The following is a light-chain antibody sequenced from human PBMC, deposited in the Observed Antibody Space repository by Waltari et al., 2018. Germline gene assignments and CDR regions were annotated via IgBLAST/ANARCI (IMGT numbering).Light chain of an antibody. V-gene: IGKV1-39*01. CDR2: AAS. Sequence: DIQMTQSPSSLSASVGDRVTITCRASQNLNSLLNWYQQKPGRAPKLLIYAASSLHSGVPSRFSGSGSGTDYTLTISSLQPEDFATYYCQQSYSTWTSGQGTKVEIK. J-gene: IGKJ1*01. CDR1: QNLNSL. CDR3: QQSYSTWT.